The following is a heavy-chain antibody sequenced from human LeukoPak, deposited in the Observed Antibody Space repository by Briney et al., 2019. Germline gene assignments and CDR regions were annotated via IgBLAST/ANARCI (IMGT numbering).Heavy chain of an antibody. D-gene: IGHD1-1*01. V-gene: IGHV4-38-2*02. CDR2: IYHSGST. Sequence: SETLSLTCTVSPYSISSGDYWGWIRQPPGKGLEWIGSIYHSGSTYYNPSLKSRVTISLDTSKNQFSLKLSSVTAADTAVYYCARATAGTTLFEGIDYWGQGTLVTVSS. CDR1: PYSISSGDY. CDR3: ARATAGTTLFEGIDY. J-gene: IGHJ4*02.